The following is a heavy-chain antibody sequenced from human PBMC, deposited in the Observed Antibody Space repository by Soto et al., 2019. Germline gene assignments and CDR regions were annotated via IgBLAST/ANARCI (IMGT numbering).Heavy chain of an antibody. D-gene: IGHD4-17*01. V-gene: IGHV1-69*13. CDR1: GGTFSSYA. CDR2: IIPIFGTA. Sequence: GASVKVSCKASGGTFSSYAISWVRQAPGQGLEWMGGIIPIFGTANYAQKFQGRVTITADESTSTAYMELSSLRSEDTAVYYCAGIYNDYGDPFYYYGMDVWGQGTTVTVSS. J-gene: IGHJ6*02. CDR3: AGIYNDYGDPFYYYGMDV.